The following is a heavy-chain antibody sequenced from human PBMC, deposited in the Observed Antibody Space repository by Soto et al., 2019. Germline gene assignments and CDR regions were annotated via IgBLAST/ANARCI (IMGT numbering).Heavy chain of an antibody. D-gene: IGHD3-22*01. Sequence: QVQLVESGGGVVQPGRSLRLSCAASGFTFGSYGMHWVRQAPGKGLEWVAVISYDGSNKYYADSVKGRFTISRDNSKNTLYLQMNSLRAEDTAVYYCAKDHGMIVGSPDAFDIWGQGTMVTVSS. CDR3: AKDHGMIVGSPDAFDI. J-gene: IGHJ3*02. CDR1: GFTFGSYG. CDR2: ISYDGSNK. V-gene: IGHV3-30*18.